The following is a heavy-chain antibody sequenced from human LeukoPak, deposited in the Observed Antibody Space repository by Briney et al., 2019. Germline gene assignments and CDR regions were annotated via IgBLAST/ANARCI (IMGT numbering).Heavy chain of an antibody. D-gene: IGHD4-17*01. CDR1: GGSISSYY. CDR2: IYYSGST. CDR3: ARGGEDYGDYVVWYY. Sequence: SETLSLTCTVSGGSISSYYWSWIRQPPGKGLEWIGYIYYSGSTNYNPSLKSRVTISVDTSKNQFSLKLSSVTAADTAVYYCARGGEDYGDYVVWYYWGQGTLVAVSS. J-gene: IGHJ4*02. V-gene: IGHV4-59*01.